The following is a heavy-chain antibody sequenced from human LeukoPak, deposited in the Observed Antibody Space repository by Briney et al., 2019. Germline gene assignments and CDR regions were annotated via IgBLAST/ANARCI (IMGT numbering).Heavy chain of an antibody. CDR1: GYTFTSYA. Sequence: ASVKVSCKASGYTFTSYAMHWVRQAPGQRLEWMGWINAGNGNTKHSQKFQGRVTITRDTSTSTAYMELSSLRSEDTAVYYCARAAGRGIVVVPAAMRGMDVWGQGTTVTVSS. CDR3: ARAAGRGIVVVPAAMRGMDV. D-gene: IGHD2-2*01. V-gene: IGHV1-3*01. J-gene: IGHJ6*02. CDR2: INAGNGNT.